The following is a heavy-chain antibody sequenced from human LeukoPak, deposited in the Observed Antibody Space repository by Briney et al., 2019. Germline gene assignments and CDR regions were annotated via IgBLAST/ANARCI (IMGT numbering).Heavy chain of an antibody. CDR3: ARGCFYDRSPYCPFDY. Sequence: GGSLRLSCAASGFIVSNNDMSWVRQAPGKGLEWVSLIYSGGRTYYADSVKGRFTISRDNSKNTLYLQMNSLRGEDTAVYCCARGCFYDRSPYCPFDYWGQGTLVTVSS. J-gene: IGHJ4*02. CDR2: IYSGGRT. V-gene: IGHV3-53*01. CDR1: GFIVSNND. D-gene: IGHD3-22*01.